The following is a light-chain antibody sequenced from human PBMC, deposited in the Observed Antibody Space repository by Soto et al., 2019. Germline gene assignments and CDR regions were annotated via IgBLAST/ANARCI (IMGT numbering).Light chain of an antibody. V-gene: IGLV2-8*01. CDR3: KSYAGSNTYV. Sequence: QSVLTQPPSASGSPGQSVAISCTGTKNDIGVYDFVSWYQHHPGKAPRLIIYEVVQRPSGVPDRFSGSKSGNTAPLTASGLQAADEADYFCKSYAGSNTYVFGSGTRSPS. CDR2: EVV. J-gene: IGLJ1*01. CDR1: KNDIGVYDF.